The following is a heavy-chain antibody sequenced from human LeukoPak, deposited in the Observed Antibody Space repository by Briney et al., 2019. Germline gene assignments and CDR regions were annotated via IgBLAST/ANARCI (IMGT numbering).Heavy chain of an antibody. CDR3: AKVPGIAVAYFDY. CDR2: ISGSGGST. J-gene: IGHJ4*02. D-gene: IGHD6-19*01. CDR1: GFTFSSYA. V-gene: IGHV3-23*01. Sequence: GGSLRLSCAASGFTFSSYAMSWVRQAPGKGLEWVSAISGSGGSTYYADSGKGRFTISRDNSKNTLYLQMNSLRAEDTAVYYCAKVPGIAVAYFDYWGQGTLVTVSS.